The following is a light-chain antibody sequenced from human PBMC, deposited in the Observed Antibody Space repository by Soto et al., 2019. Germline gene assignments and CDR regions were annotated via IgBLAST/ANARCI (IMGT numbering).Light chain of an antibody. J-gene: IGKJ1*01. CDR2: SAS. Sequence: EVVLTHSPGTLSLSPCERATLSSRASQSVSSTVAWYQQKFGQAPRLLIYSASTRATGVPVRFSGSGSGTDFTLTITSLQSEDFGVYYCQQYKDWPTTFGQGTKVDIK. CDR1: QSVSST. CDR3: QQYKDWPTT. V-gene: IGKV3-15*01.